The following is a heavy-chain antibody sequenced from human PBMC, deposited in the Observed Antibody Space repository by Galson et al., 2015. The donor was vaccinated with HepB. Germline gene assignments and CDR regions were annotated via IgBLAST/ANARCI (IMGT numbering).Heavy chain of an antibody. CDR2: ISYDGSNK. D-gene: IGHD2-15*01. Sequence: SLRLSCAASGFTFSSYGMHWVRQAPGKGLEWVAVISYDGSNKYYADSVKGRFTISRDNSKNTLYLQMNSLRAEDTAVYYCAKGMGGGHFDYWGQGTLVTVSS. J-gene: IGHJ4*02. CDR1: GFTFSSYG. V-gene: IGHV3-30*18. CDR3: AKGMGGGHFDY.